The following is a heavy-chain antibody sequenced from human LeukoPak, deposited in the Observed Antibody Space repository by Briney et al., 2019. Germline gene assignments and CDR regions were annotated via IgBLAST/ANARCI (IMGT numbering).Heavy chain of an antibody. Sequence: SETLSLTCTVSGGAISNDYWSWIRQPPGKGREWIGHIYYSGSTNYNPSLKSRVTISVATSKIQFYLKLNSVTAADTAVYYCARGSSLSIYYFDFWGQGTLVTVSS. V-gene: IGHV4-59*01. CDR3: ARGSSLSIYYFDF. CDR2: IYYSGST. D-gene: IGHD6-6*01. J-gene: IGHJ4*02. CDR1: GGAISNDY.